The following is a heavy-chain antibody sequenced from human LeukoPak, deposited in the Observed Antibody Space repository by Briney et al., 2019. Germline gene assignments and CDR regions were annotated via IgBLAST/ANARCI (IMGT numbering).Heavy chain of an antibody. CDR3: VKVASSPGPFDY. Sequence: GGSLRLSCSASGFTFSSYAIYWVRQTPGKGLEYVSAINSNWGSTFYADSVKGRFTISRDNSKNTLYLQMSSLRPEDTAVYYCVKVASSPGPFDYWGQGTLVIVSS. CDR1: GFTFSSYA. CDR2: INSNWGST. V-gene: IGHV3-64D*06. D-gene: IGHD6-13*01. J-gene: IGHJ4*02.